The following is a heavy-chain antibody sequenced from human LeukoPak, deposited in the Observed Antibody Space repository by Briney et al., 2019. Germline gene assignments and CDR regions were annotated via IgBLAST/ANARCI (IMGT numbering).Heavy chain of an antibody. CDR1: GFTFSSYE. Sequence: PGGSLRLSCAASGFTFSSYEMNWVRQAPGKWLEWVSYISSSGSTIYYADSVKGRFTISRDNAKNSLYLQMNSLRAEDTAVYYCARDRGGSDYGYWGQGTLVTVSS. CDR3: ARDRGGSDYGY. J-gene: IGHJ4*02. V-gene: IGHV3-48*03. D-gene: IGHD1-26*01. CDR2: ISSSGSTI.